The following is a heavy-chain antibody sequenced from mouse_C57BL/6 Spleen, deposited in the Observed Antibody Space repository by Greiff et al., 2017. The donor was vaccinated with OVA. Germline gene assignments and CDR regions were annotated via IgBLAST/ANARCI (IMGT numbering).Heavy chain of an antibody. Sequence: EVKLMESGEGLVKPGGSLKLSCAASGFTFSSYAMSWVRQTPEKRLEWVAYISRGGDYTYYADTVKGRFTISRDNARNTLYLQMSSLKSEDTAIYDCTGDYGSRPHYDAMDDWGQGTSVTVSS. D-gene: IGHD1-1*01. J-gene: IGHJ4*01. V-gene: IGHV5-9-1*02. CDR1: GFTFSSYA. CDR2: ISRGGDYT. CDR3: TGDYGSRPHYDAMDD.